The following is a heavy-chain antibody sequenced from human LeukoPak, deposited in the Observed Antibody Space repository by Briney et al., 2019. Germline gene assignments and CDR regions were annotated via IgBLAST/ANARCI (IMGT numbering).Heavy chain of an antibody. D-gene: IGHD3-16*01. CDR2: IYYSGST. V-gene: IGHV4-38-2*02. J-gene: IGHJ4*02. CDR1: GYSISSGYY. CDR3: ARDQGSDRGDFDY. Sequence: PSETLSLTCTVSGYSISSGYYWGWIRQPPGKGLEWIGSIYYSGSTYYNPSLKSRVTISVDKSKNQFSLKLSSVTAADTAVYYCARDQGSDRGDFDYWGQGTLVTVSS.